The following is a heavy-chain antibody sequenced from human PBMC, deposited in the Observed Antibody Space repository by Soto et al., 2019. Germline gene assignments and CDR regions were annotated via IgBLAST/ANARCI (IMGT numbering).Heavy chain of an antibody. Sequence: PGGSLKLSCEGSGFSFGKHGMSWVRQAPGKGLEWVAGLNGNGDHTYYTVSVRGRFTISRDNSKNTVFLQMNSLRVDDTGVYYCSRLSTLVVPAALILATWGQGTRVTVSS. CDR1: GFSFGKHG. J-gene: IGHJ5*02. CDR3: SRLSTLVVPAALILAT. V-gene: IGHV3-23*01. D-gene: IGHD2-2*01. CDR2: LNGNGDHT.